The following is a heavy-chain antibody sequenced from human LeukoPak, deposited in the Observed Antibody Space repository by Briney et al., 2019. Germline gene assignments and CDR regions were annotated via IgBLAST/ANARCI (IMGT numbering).Heavy chain of an antibody. V-gene: IGHV3-23*01. Sequence: PGGSLRLSCAASGFTFSSYAMTWVRQAPGKGLEWVSTISDSGGSTQYADSVKGRFTISRDNSKSTLYLQMNNLRADDTAIYYCAKEARSGSGSYYNPWGQGTLVTVSS. D-gene: IGHD3-10*01. J-gene: IGHJ5*02. CDR2: ISDSGGST. CDR3: AKEARSGSGSYYNP. CDR1: GFTFSSYA.